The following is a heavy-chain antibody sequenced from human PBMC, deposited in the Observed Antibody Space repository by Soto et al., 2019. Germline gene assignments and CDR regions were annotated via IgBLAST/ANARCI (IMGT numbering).Heavy chain of an antibody. Sequence: SETLSLTCTVSGGSISSGGYYWSWIRQHPGKGLEWIGHIYDSGSAYYNPSLKSRVIISGDTSKNQFSLRLSSVTAADTAVYYCARDITTIQGVSYYYMDVWGKGTTVTVSS. J-gene: IGHJ6*03. V-gene: IGHV4-31*03. CDR2: IYDSGSA. D-gene: IGHD3-10*01. CDR3: ARDITTIQGVSYYYMDV. CDR1: GGSISSGGYY.